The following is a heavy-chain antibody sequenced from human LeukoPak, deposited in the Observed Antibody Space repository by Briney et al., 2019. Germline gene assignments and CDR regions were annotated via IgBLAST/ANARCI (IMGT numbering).Heavy chain of an antibody. CDR3: ARVSIVATDYYYYYMDV. CDR2: IIPIFGTA. CDR1: GGTFSSSA. Sequence: GASVKVSCKASGGTFSSSAISWVRQAPGQGLEWMGGIIPIFGTANYAQKFQGRVTITTDESTSTAYMELSSLRSEDTAVYYCARVSIVATDYYYYYMDVWGKGTTVTVSS. D-gene: IGHD5-12*01. V-gene: IGHV1-69*05. J-gene: IGHJ6*03.